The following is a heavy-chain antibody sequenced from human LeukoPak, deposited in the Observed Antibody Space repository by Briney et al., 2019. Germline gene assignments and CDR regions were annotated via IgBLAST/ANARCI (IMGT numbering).Heavy chain of an antibody. CDR3: ASATPSSGFDY. J-gene: IGHJ4*02. V-gene: IGHV4-59*08. CDR2: IYYSGST. D-gene: IGHD6-19*01. Sequence: KSSETLSLTCTVSGGSISSYYWSWIRQPPGKGLEWIGYIYYSGSTYYNPSLKSRVTISVDTSKNQFSLKLSSVTAADTAVYYCASATPSSGFDYWGQGTLVTVSS. CDR1: GGSISSYY.